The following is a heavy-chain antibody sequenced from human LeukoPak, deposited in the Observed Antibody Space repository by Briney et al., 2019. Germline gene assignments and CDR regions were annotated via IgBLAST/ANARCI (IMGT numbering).Heavy chain of an antibody. D-gene: IGHD2-15*01. Sequence: GGSLRLSCAASGFTFSSYSMNWVRQAPGKGLEWVSYISSSSSTTYYADSVKGRFTISRDNAKNSLYLQMNSLRAEDTAVYYCAREAVASFDYWGQGTLVTVSS. J-gene: IGHJ4*02. CDR3: AREAVASFDY. CDR2: ISSSSSTT. V-gene: IGHV3-48*04. CDR1: GFTFSSYS.